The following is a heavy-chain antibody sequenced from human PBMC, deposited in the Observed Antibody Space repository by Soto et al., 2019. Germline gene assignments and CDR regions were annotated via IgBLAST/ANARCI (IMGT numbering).Heavy chain of an antibody. J-gene: IGHJ3*02. V-gene: IGHV3-30*18. CDR3: AKAVWKWLLYDGFDI. D-gene: IGHD3-3*01. Sequence: PGGSLRLSCAASRFSFSSYGIHWVRQAPGKGLEWVAGISNDGNKIYYTDSVKGRFTISRDNSKNTVYLQMNSLRAEDSAVYYCAKAVWKWLLYDGFDIWGQGTMVTVSS. CDR2: ISNDGNKI. CDR1: RFSFSSYG.